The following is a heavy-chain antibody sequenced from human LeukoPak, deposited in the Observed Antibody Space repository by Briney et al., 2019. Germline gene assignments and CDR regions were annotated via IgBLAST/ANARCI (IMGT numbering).Heavy chain of an antibody. V-gene: IGHV4-59*01. J-gene: IGHJ4*02. CDR3: ARGLMMAVAGRGEFHY. CDR1: GGSLSSYY. CDR2: IYYSGRT. Sequence: SETLSLTCIVPGGSLSSYYWSWIRQPPGKGLEWIGYIYYSGRTNYNPSLKSRVTISVDTSKNQFSLKRSSVTAADTAVYYCARGLMMAVAGRGEFHYWGQGTLVTVSS. D-gene: IGHD6-13*01.